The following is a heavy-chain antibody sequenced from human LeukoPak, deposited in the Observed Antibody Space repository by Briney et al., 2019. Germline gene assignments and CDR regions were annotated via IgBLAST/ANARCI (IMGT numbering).Heavy chain of an antibody. CDR3: ARGVAGDIVVVPAAIGAGPLDY. D-gene: IGHD2-2*01. J-gene: IGHJ4*02. CDR2: INHSGST. V-gene: IGHV4-34*01. Sequence: PSETLSLTCAVYGGPFSGYYWSWIRQPPGKGLEWIGEINHSGSTNYNPSLKSRVTISVDTSKNQFSLKLSSVTAADTAVYYCARGVAGDIVVVPAAIGAGPLDYWGQGTLVTVSS. CDR1: GGPFSGYY.